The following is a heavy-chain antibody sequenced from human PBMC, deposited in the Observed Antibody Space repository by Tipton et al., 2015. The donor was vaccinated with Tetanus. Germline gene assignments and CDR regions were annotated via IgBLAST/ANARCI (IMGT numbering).Heavy chain of an antibody. CDR3: ARENGYSGYHHYFDY. D-gene: IGHD5-12*01. J-gene: IGHJ4*02. CDR2: SYYVGSP. V-gene: IGHV4-59*02. Sequence: TLSLTCSVSGTSVRSFYWSWIRQSPGKAPEWIGYSYYVGSPNHNPSLKGRVSISRDTSTNQVSLKLTSVTAADTAVYYCARENGYSGYHHYFDYWGQGILVTVSS. CDR1: GTSVRSFY.